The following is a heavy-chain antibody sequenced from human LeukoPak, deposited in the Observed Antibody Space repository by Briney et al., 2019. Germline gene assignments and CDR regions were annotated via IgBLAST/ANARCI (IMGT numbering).Heavy chain of an antibody. CDR3: VRNYDSSGYYYFV. CDR2: IIPILGIA. J-gene: IGHJ4*02. V-gene: IGHV1-69*04. Sequence: GASVKVSCKASGGTFSSYAISWVRQAPGQGLEWMGRIIPILGIANYAQKFQGRVTITADKSTSTAYMELSSLRSEDTAVYYCVRNYDSSGYYYFVWGQGTLVTVSS. D-gene: IGHD3-22*01. CDR1: GGTFSSYA.